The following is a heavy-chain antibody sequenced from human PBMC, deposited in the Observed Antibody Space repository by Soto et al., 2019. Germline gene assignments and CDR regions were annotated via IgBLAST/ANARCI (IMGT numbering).Heavy chain of an antibody. CDR1: GYTLTELS. Sequence: GASVKVSCKVSGYTLTELSMHWVRQAPGKGLEWMGGFDPEDGETIYAQKFQGRVTMTEDTSTDTAYMELTSLRPEDTAVYYCAKQSGSGSYYYVGSGGPLDSWGQGTLVTVSS. V-gene: IGHV1-24*01. CDR3: AKQSGSGSYYYVGSGGPLDS. CDR2: FDPEDGET. J-gene: IGHJ4*02. D-gene: IGHD3-10*01.